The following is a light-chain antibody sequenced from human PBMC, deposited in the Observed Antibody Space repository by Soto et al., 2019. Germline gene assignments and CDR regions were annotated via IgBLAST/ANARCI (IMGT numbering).Light chain of an antibody. Sequence: EIVLTQSPDTLSLSPGERSTLSCRASQTVSSTYLHWCEQRPGQAPRLLIHHASTRPTGIPDRFSGSGSGPEFILTISSVESDDFAIYHCQQHHDWHTFGQGTRLEI. CDR3: QQHHDWHT. V-gene: IGKV3D-20*02. J-gene: IGKJ5*01. CDR1: QTVSSTY. CDR2: HAS.